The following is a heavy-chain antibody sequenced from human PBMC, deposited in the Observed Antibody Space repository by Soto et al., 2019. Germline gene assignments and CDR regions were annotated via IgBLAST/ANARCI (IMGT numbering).Heavy chain of an antibody. Sequence: QVQLVQSGAEVKKPGASVKVSCKTSGYTFTSHGISWVRQAPGQGLEWMGWISPYNGDTNYARKLQGRVSVTTDSSTRTAYMELRSLRSEDTAVYYCARMVRGSTVGYYYYMDVWGKGTTVTDSS. D-gene: IGHD3-10*01. CDR1: GYTFTSHG. CDR3: ARMVRGSTVGYYYYMDV. CDR2: ISPYNGDT. J-gene: IGHJ6*03. V-gene: IGHV1-18*01.